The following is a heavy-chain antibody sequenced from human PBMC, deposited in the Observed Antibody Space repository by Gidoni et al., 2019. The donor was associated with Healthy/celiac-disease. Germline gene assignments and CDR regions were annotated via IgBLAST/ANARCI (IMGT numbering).Heavy chain of an antibody. V-gene: IGHV6-1*01. CDR3: ARDQSITIFGVVKGDAFDI. CDR1: GDSVSSNSAA. J-gene: IGHJ3*02. CDR2: TYYRSKWYN. Sequence: QVQLQQTGPGLVKPSQTLSLTCAISGDSVSSNSAAGNWIRQSPSRGLEWLGRTYYRSKWYNDYAVSVKSRITINPDTSKNQFSLQLNSVTPEDTAVYYCARDQSITIFGVVKGDAFDIWGQGTMVTVSS. D-gene: IGHD3-3*01.